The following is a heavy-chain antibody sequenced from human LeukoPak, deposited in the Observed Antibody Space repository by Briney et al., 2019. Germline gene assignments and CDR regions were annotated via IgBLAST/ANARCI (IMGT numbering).Heavy chain of an antibody. CDR3: AREEERDPVEIVDAFDI. J-gene: IGHJ3*02. CDR2: IYTSGST. D-gene: IGHD1-1*01. Sequence: SETLSLTCTVSGGSISSGSYYWSWIRQPAGKGLEWIGRIYTSGSTNYNPSLKSRVAISVDTSKNQFSLKLSSVTAADTAVYYCAREEERDPVEIVDAFDIWGQGTMVTVSS. CDR1: GGSISSGSYY. V-gene: IGHV4-61*02.